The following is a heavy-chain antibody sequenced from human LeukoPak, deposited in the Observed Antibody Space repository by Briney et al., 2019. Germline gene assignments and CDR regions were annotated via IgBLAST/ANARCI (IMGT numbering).Heavy chain of an antibody. J-gene: IGHJ5*02. Sequence: SETLSLTCAVYGGSFSGYYWSWIRQPPGKGLEWIGEINHSGSTNYNPSLKSRVTISVDTSKNQFSLKLSSVTAADTAVYYCARDGVSIWSGYSYNWFDPGGQGTLVTVSS. D-gene: IGHD3-3*01. V-gene: IGHV4-34*01. CDR3: ARDGVSIWSGYSYNWFDP. CDR2: INHSGST. CDR1: GGSFSGYY.